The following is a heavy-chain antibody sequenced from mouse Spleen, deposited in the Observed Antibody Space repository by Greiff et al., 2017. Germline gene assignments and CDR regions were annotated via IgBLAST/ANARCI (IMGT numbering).Heavy chain of an antibody. CDR3: ARFEANWDLSFDY. V-gene: IGHV3-6*01. CDR2: ISYDGSN. J-gene: IGHJ2*01. D-gene: IGHD4-1*01. CDR1: GYSITSGYY. Sequence: EVKLMESGPGLVKPSQSLSLTCSVTGYSITSGYYWNWIRQFPGNKLEWMGYISYDGSNNYNPSLKNRISITRDTSKNQFFLKLNSVTTEDTATYYCARFEANWDLSFDYWGQGTTLTVSS.